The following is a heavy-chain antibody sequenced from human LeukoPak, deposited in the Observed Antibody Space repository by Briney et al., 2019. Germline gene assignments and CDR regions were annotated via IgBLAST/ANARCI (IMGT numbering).Heavy chain of an antibody. Sequence: SETLSLTCTVSGGSINNYYWNWIRQPAGKGLEWIGRIYTRGSTNSNPSLKSRVTMSVDTSKNQFSLKLSSVTAADTAVYYRARGRYCSADICSGGDAFDIWGQGTMVSVSS. D-gene: IGHD2-15*01. V-gene: IGHV4-4*07. CDR2: IYTRGST. CDR1: GGSINNYY. J-gene: IGHJ3*02. CDR3: ARGRYCSADICSGGDAFDI.